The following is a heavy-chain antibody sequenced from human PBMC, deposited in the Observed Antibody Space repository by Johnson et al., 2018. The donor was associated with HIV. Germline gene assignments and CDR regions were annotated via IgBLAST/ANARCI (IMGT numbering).Heavy chain of an antibody. V-gene: IGHV3-30-3*01. Sequence: QVQLVESVGGLVKPGGSLRLSCAASGFTFSDYYMNWVRQAPGKGLEWVAVVSYHGSNKYYADSVKGRFTISRDNSKNTLYMQMNSLRAEDTAVYYCARERYGSQAIDGFDIWGQGTMVTVSS. J-gene: IGHJ3*02. D-gene: IGHD2-15*01. CDR3: ARERYGSQAIDGFDI. CDR1: GFTFSDYY. CDR2: VSYHGSNK.